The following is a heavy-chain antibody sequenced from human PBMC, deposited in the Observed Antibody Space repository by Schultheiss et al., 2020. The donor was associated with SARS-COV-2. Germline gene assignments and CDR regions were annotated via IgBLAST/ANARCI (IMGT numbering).Heavy chain of an antibody. Sequence: ASVKVSCKASGYTFTSYGISWVRQAPGQGLEWMGWINPNSGGTNYAQKFQGRVTMTRDTSISTAYMELSSLRSEDTAVYYCARGDLFGGSGPRGYWGQGTLVTVSS. J-gene: IGHJ4*02. CDR3: ARGDLFGGSGPRGY. CDR2: INPNSGGT. V-gene: IGHV1-2*02. CDR1: GYTFTSYG. D-gene: IGHD3-3*01.